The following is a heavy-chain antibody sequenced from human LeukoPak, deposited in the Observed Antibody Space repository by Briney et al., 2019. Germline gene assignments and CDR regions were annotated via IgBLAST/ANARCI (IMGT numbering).Heavy chain of an antibody. V-gene: IGHV4-30-4*07. D-gene: IGHD3-3*01. CDR1: GGSISSGGYS. Sequence: SETLSLTCAVSGGSISSGGYSWSWIRQPPGKGLEWIGYIYYSGSTYYNPSLKSRVTISVDTSKNQFSLKLSSVTAADTAEYYCARGDGGDFWSGYRFDYWGQGTLVTVSS. CDR3: ARGDGGDFWSGYRFDY. J-gene: IGHJ4*02. CDR2: IYYSGST.